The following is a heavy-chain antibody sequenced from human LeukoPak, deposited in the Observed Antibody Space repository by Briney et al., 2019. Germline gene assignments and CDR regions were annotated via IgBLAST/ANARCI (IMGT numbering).Heavy chain of an antibody. D-gene: IGHD3-16*01. Sequence: ASVKVSCKASGYTFTSYGISWVRQAPGQGLEWMGWISAYNGNTNYAQKLQGRVTMTTDTSTSTAYMELRSLRSDDTAVYYCARDRPFMITFGGVIRSFDYWGQGTLVTVSS. CDR2: ISAYNGNT. CDR3: ARDRPFMITFGGVIRSFDY. J-gene: IGHJ4*02. CDR1: GYTFTSYG. V-gene: IGHV1-18*01.